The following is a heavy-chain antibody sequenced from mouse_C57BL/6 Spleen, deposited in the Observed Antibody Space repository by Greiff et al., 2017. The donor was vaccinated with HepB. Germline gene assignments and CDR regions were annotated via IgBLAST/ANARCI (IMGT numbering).Heavy chain of an antibody. Sequence: VQLQQSGPGLVQPSQSLSITCTVSGFSLTSYGVHWVRQSPGKGLEWLGVIWRGGSTDYNAAFMSRLSITKDNSKSQVFFKMNSLQADDTAIYYCAKKREDYYGSSYDYAMDYWGQGTSVTVSS. D-gene: IGHD1-1*01. V-gene: IGHV2-5*01. CDR1: GFSLTSYG. CDR3: AKKREDYYGSSYDYAMDY. J-gene: IGHJ4*01. CDR2: IWRGGST.